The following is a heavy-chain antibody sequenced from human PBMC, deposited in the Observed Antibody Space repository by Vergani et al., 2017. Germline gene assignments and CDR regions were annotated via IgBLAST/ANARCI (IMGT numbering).Heavy chain of an antibody. V-gene: IGHV4-34*01. CDR1: GGSFSGYY. J-gene: IGHJ5*02. CDR2: IYYSGST. D-gene: IGHD3-10*01. Sequence: QVQLQQWGAGLLKPSETLSLTCAVYGGSFSGYYWSWIRQHPGKGLEWIGYIYYSGSTYYNPSLKSRVTISVDTSKNQFSLKLSSVTAADTAVYYCARDTRFETNWFDPWGQGTLVTVSS. CDR3: ARDTRFETNWFDP.